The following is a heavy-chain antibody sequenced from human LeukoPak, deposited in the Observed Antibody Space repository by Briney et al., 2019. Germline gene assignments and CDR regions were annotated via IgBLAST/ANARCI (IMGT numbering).Heavy chain of an antibody. Sequence: SETLSLTCAVYGGSFSAYYWSWIRQPPGKGLEWMGEINHSGSTNYNPSLKSRATTSVDTSKKQFSLKLSSLTAADTAVYYCARGSCSGGSCYLYNYYHYMDVWGKGTTVTVSS. CDR3: ARGSCSGGSCYLYNYYHYMDV. CDR2: INHSGST. J-gene: IGHJ6*03. CDR1: GGSFSAYY. V-gene: IGHV4-34*01. D-gene: IGHD2-15*01.